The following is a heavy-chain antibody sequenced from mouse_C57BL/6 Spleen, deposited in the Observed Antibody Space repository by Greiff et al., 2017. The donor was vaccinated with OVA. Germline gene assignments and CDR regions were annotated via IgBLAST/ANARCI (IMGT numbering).Heavy chain of an antibody. CDR1: GYTFTSYW. CDR3: ARSITTVVEDWYFDV. CDR2: IDPSDSYT. D-gene: IGHD1-1*01. J-gene: IGHJ1*03. V-gene: IGHV1-69*01. Sequence: QVQLQQPGAELVMPGASVKLSCKASGYTFTSYWMHWVKQRPGQVLEWIGEIDPSDSYTNYNQKFKGKSTLTVDKSSSTAYMQLSSLTSEDSAVYYCARSITTVVEDWYFDVWGTGTTVTVSS.